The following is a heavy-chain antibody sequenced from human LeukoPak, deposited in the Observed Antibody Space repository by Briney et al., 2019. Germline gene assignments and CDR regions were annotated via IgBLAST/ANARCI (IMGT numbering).Heavy chain of an antibody. Sequence: GGSLRLSCAASGFTFSSYSMNWVRQAPGKGLEWVSSISSSSSCIYYADSVKGRFTISRDNAKNSLYLQMNSLRAEDTAVYYCARGVLWFGELLYQYSDYMDVWGKGTTVTVSS. CDR2: ISSSSSCI. J-gene: IGHJ6*03. CDR3: ARGVLWFGELLYQYSDYMDV. V-gene: IGHV3-21*01. D-gene: IGHD3-10*01. CDR1: GFTFSSYS.